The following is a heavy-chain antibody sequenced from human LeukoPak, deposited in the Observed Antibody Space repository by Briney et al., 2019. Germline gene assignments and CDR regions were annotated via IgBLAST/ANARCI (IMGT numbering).Heavy chain of an antibody. J-gene: IGHJ4*02. V-gene: IGHV3-23*01. CDR2: ISGSGGST. CDR1: GFTFSSYA. CDR3: AKDAAALVPAAQPFFVFDY. Sequence: RTGGSLRLSCAASGFTFSSYAMSWVRQAPGKGLEWVSAISGSGGSTYYADSVKGRLTISRDNSKNTLYLQMNSLRAEDTAVYYCAKDAAALVPAAQPFFVFDYWGQGTLVTVSS. D-gene: IGHD2-2*01.